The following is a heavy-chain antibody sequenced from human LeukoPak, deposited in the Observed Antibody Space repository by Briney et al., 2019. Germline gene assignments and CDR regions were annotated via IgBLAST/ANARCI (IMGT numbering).Heavy chain of an antibody. D-gene: IGHD6-19*01. CDR2: INPSDGTT. Sequence: ASVKVSCKASGYTFTNSYMHWVRQAPGQGLEWMGLINPSDGTTSYAQKFQGRVTITRDTSTNTVYMELSSLRAGDTAVYYCARGRIAVAGTDAFDIWGQGTMVTVSS. CDR1: GYTFTNSY. CDR3: ARGRIAVAGTDAFDI. J-gene: IGHJ3*02. V-gene: IGHV1-46*01.